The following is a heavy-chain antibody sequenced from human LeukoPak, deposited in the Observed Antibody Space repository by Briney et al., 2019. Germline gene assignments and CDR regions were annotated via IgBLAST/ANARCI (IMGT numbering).Heavy chain of an antibody. D-gene: IGHD1-14*01. V-gene: IGHV1-2*02. CDR3: ARSNTWEPPLH. CDR1: GYTFTGYY. Sequence: ASVKVSCKASGYTFTGYYMHWVRQAPGQGLEWMGWINPNSGGTNYAQKFQGRVTMTRDTSISTACMELSRLRSDDMAVYYCARSNTWEPPLHWGQGTLVTVSS. CDR2: INPNSGGT. J-gene: IGHJ4*02.